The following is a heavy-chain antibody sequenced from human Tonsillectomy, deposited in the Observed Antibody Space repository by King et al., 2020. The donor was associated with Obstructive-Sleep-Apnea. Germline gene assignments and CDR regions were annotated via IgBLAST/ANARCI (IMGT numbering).Heavy chain of an antibody. CDR3: AKGFSYYYYGVDV. D-gene: IGHD3-10*01. V-gene: IGHV3-43*01. CDR1: GFTFEEYT. Sequence: VQLVESGGVVVQPGGSLRLSCEGSGFTFEEYTMHWVRQVPGKGLEWISLIAWDGGGTFYSDSVQGRFTISRDNSKNSLYLQMNSLRTEDSALYYCAKGFSYYYYGVDVWGHGTTVTVSS. J-gene: IGHJ6*02. CDR2: IAWDGGGT.